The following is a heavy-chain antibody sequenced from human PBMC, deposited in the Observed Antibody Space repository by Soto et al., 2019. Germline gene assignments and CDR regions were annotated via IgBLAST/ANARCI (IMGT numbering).Heavy chain of an antibody. J-gene: IGHJ3*02. Sequence: QVQLVQSGAEVKKPGSSVKVSCKASGGTFSSYTISWVRQAPGQGREWMGRIIPILGIANYAQKFQGRVTITADKSTSTAYMELSSLRSEDTAVYYCAGGYCSGGSCQRGGAFDIWGQGTMVTVSS. D-gene: IGHD2-15*01. CDR3: AGGYCSGGSCQRGGAFDI. CDR2: IIPILGIA. CDR1: GGTFSSYT. V-gene: IGHV1-69*02.